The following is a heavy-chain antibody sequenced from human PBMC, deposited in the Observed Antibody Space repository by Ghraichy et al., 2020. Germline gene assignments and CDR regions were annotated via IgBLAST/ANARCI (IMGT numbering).Heavy chain of an antibody. J-gene: IGHJ6*03. CDR2: IYYSGST. CDR3: ARGYLASNNPTPDYYYYMDV. D-gene: IGHD5/OR15-5a*01. Sequence: SETLSLTCTVSGGSISSYYWSWIRQPPGKGLEWIAFIYYSGSTNYNPSLKSRVTISVDTSKNQFSLQLSSVTAADTAVYYCARGYLASNNPTPDYYYYMDVWGKGTTGTVSS. V-gene: IGHV4-59*01. CDR1: GGSISSYY.